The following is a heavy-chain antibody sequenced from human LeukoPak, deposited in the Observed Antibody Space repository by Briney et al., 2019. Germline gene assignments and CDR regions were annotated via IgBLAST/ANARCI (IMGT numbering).Heavy chain of an antibody. V-gene: IGHV3-49*04. CDR1: GFTFGDYG. D-gene: IGHD3-10*01. J-gene: IGHJ4*02. CDR2: IRSKAYGGTT. Sequence: GGSLRLSCAASGFTFGDYGMSWVRQAPGKGLEWVGFIRSKAYGGTTENAASVKGRFTISRDDSKSIAYLQMNSLKTEDTAVYYCTGSFGELTFFDYWGLGTLVTVSS. CDR3: TGSFGELTFFDY.